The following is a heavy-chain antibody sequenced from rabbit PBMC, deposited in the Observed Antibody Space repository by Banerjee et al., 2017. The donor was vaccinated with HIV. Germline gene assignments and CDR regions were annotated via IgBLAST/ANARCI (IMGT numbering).Heavy chain of an antibody. D-gene: IGHD8-1*01. CDR3: ARGYAGYPGGGYEAFNL. CDR2: IYPDYGGT. V-gene: IGHV1S45*01. Sequence: QQQLVESGGGLVKPGASLTLTCTASGFTLSSYAMSWVRQAPGKGLEWIGTIYPDYGGTDYANWVNGRFTISKTSSTTVTLQMTSLTAADTATYFCARGYAGYPGGGYEAFNLWGQGTLVTVS. CDR1: GFTLSSYA. J-gene: IGHJ4*01.